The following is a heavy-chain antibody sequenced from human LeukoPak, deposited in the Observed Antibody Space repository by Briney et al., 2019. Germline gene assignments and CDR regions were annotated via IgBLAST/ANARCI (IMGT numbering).Heavy chain of an antibody. Sequence: PSETLSLTCTVSGGSISSYYWSWIRQPPGKGLEWIGHIYYSGSTNYNPSLKSRVTISVDTSKNQFSLKLSSVTAADTAVYYCARVATLYYFDYWGQGTLVTVSS. V-gene: IGHV4-59*01. CDR3: ARVATLYYFDY. J-gene: IGHJ4*02. CDR2: IYYSGST. CDR1: GGSISSYY.